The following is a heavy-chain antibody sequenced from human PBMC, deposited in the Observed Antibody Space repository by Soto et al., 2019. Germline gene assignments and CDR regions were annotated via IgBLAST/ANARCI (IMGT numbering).Heavy chain of an antibody. J-gene: IGHJ6*02. CDR1: GGSFSGYY. CDR3: ARVSRYSCSSGRGTLYYYYGIDV. V-gene: IGHV4-34*01. D-gene: IGHD6-6*01. CDR2: INHSGST. Sequence: SETLSLTCAVYGGSFSGYYWSWIRQPPGKGLEWIGEINHSGSTNYNPSLKSRVTISVDTSKNQFSLKLSSVTAADTAVYYSARVSRYSCSSGRGTLYYYYGIDVSGQGTTLTVSS.